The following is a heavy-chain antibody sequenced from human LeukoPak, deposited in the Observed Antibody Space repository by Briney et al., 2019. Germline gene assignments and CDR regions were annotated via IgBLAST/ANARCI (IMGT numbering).Heavy chain of an antibody. CDR2: ISSSSSYI. CDR3: ARWARWLPYMDV. D-gene: IGHD5-24*01. Sequence: GGSLRLSCAASGFTFSSYSMNWVRKAPGKGLEWVSSISSSSSYIYYADSVKGRFTISRDNAKNSLYLQMNSLRAEDTAVYYCARWARWLPYMDVWGKGTTVTISS. CDR1: GFTFSSYS. J-gene: IGHJ6*03. V-gene: IGHV3-21*01.